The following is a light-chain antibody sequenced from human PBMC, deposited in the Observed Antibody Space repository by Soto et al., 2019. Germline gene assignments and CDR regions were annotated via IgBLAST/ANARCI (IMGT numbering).Light chain of an antibody. CDR3: QQYNVLPLT. CDR1: QSVSSN. V-gene: IGKV3-15*01. Sequence: EIVMTQSPATLSVSPGARATISCRASQSVSSNLAWYQQKPGQTPKLLIYVASTRATGIPARFSGSGSGTDFTLTISSLQSEDFAVYYCQQYNVLPLTVGGGTKVEFK. CDR2: VAS. J-gene: IGKJ4*01.